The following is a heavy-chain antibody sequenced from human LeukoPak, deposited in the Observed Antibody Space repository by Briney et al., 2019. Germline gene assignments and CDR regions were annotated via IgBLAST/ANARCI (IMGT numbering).Heavy chain of an antibody. D-gene: IGHD6-19*01. V-gene: IGHV3-23*01. CDR1: GFTFSSYA. J-gene: IGHJ5*02. CDR2: ISGSGGST. Sequence: HPGGSLRLSCAASGFTFSSYAMSWVRQAPGKGLEWVSAISGSGGSTYCADSVKGRFTISRDNSKNTLYLQMNSLRAEDTAVYYCAKGLSGWSPFDPWGQGTLVTVSS. CDR3: AKGLSGWSPFDP.